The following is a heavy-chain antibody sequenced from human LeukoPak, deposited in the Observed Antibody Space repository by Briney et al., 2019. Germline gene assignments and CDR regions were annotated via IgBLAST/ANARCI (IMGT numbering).Heavy chain of an antibody. Sequence: GGSLRLSCTASGFTFGDYTMSWVRQAPGKGLEWVGFIRSKAYGGTTEYVASVKGRFTTSRDDSKSLAYLQMNSLKTEDTAVYYCTRAGRAASFYFDYWGQGTLVTVSS. D-gene: IGHD2-15*01. J-gene: IGHJ4*02. CDR3: TRAGRAASFYFDY. V-gene: IGHV3-49*04. CDR2: IRSKAYGGTT. CDR1: GFTFGDYT.